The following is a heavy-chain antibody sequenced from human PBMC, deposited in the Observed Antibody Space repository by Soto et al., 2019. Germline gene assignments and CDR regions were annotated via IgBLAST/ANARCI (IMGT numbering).Heavy chain of an antibody. CDR2: ISYDVSNK. V-gene: IGHV3-30-3*02. D-gene: IGHD3-22*01. Sequence: GGSLRLSCAASGFTFSSYAMHWVRQAPGKGLVRVAVISYDVSNKYYADSVKGRFTISRDNSKNTRYLQMNSLRAEDTAVYYCAKFYSDSNGPLNYWGQGTLVTVSS. CDR1: GFTFSSYA. J-gene: IGHJ4*02. CDR3: AKFYSDSNGPLNY.